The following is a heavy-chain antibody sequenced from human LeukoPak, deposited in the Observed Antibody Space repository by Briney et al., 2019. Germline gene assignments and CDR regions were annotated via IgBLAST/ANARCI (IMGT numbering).Heavy chain of an antibody. CDR3: ARGQAPGDYYYYYMDV. Sequence: SETLSLTCAVYGGSFSGYYWSWIRQPPGKGLEWIGEINHSGSTNYNPSLKSRVTISVDTSKNQFSLKLSSVTAADTAVYYCARGQAPGDYYYYYMDVWGKGTTVTVSS. D-gene: IGHD2-8*02. CDR2: INHSGST. J-gene: IGHJ6*03. V-gene: IGHV4-34*01. CDR1: GGSFSGYY.